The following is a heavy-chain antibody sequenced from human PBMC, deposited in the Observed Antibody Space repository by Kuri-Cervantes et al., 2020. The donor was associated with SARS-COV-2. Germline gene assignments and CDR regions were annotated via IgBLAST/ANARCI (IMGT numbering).Heavy chain of an antibody. CDR3: AKAYDPYGMDV. J-gene: IGHJ6*02. V-gene: IGHV3-30*18. Sequence: GESLKISCAASGFTFSTYRMHWVRQAPGKGLEWVAVISYDGSNKYYADSVKGRFTISRDNSKNTLYLQMNSLRAEDTAVYYCAKAYDPYGMDVWGQGTTVTVSS. CDR1: GFTFSTYR. CDR2: ISYDGSNK. D-gene: IGHD5-12*01.